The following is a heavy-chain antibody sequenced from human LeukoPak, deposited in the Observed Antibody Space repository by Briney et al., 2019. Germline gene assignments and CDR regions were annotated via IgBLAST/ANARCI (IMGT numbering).Heavy chain of an antibody. J-gene: IGHJ4*02. CDR2: ISGSGGST. V-gene: IGHV3-23*01. CDR3: AKDKSSGWYSIGY. CDR1: GFTFSSYA. Sequence: PGGSLRLSCAASGFTFSSYAMSWVRQAPGKGLEWVSGISGSGGSTYYADSVKGRFTISRDNSKNTLYLQMNSLRAEDTAVYYCAKDKSSGWYSIGYWGQGTLVTVSS. D-gene: IGHD6-19*01.